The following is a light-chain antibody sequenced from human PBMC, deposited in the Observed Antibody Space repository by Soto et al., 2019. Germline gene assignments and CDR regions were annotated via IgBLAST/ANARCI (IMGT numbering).Light chain of an antibody. CDR2: GAS. Sequence: IVLAQSPGTLSLSPGERATLSCRASQSVTNSFLAWYQQKPGQAPRLLIYGASRRATGIPDRFTGSGSGTDFTLTISRLEPEDVEVYYRQQYVIPPCWFGKGTKVDI. J-gene: IGKJ1*01. CDR3: QQYVIPPCW. CDR1: QSVTNSF. V-gene: IGKV3-20*01.